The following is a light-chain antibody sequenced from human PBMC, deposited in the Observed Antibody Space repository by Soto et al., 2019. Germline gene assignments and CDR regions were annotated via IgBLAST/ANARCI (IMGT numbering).Light chain of an antibody. V-gene: IGKV3D-20*02. Sequence: EVELTQSPGTLSLSPGERATLSCRASQSVSSSHLAWYQQKPGQAPRLLIYDXXNRAPGIHARLSGSGSGTDFTLTISSLEPEDFAVYYCQQQNTWTPITFGQGTRLESK. CDR3: QQQNTWTPIT. J-gene: IGKJ5*01. CDR1: QSVSSSH. CDR2: DXX.